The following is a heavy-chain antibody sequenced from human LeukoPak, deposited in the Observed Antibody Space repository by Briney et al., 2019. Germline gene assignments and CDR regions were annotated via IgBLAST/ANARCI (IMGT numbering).Heavy chain of an antibody. CDR2: ISAYNGNT. Sequence: EASVKVSCKGSGFTFKTYGFSWVRQAPGQGLEWMGWISAYNGNTNFAQKVQGRVTMTTDTSTSTAYMELRSLGSDDTAVYFCARGGGASPGNYYMDVWGKGTTITVSS. V-gene: IGHV1-18*01. CDR1: GFTFKTYG. CDR3: ARGGGASPGNYYMDV. D-gene: IGHD2-15*01. J-gene: IGHJ6*03.